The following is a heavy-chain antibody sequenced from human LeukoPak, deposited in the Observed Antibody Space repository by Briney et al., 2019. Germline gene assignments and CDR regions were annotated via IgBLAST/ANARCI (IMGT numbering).Heavy chain of an antibody. D-gene: IGHD3-9*01. CDR3: ARHSCDILTVYTT. Sequence: GESLKISSKGSGYSFTSYCIGWLRQMPGKDREWMGIIYPGDSDTRYSPSFQGQVTISADKSISTAYLQWSSMKASDTAMYYCARHSCDILTVYTTWGQGTLVTVSS. V-gene: IGHV5-51*01. CDR1: GYSFTSYC. J-gene: IGHJ5*02. CDR2: IYPGDSDT.